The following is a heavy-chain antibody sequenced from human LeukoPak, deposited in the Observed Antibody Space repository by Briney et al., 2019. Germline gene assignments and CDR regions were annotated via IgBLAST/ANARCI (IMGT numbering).Heavy chain of an antibody. Sequence: GGSLRLSCAASGFTFSSYGMHWVRQAPGKGLEWVAVIWYDGSNKYYADPVKGRFTISRDNSKNTLYLQMNSLRAEDTAVYYCARSPFRTTVDYYYYGMDVWGQGTTVTVSS. CDR2: IWYDGSNK. CDR1: GFTFSSYG. V-gene: IGHV3-33*01. CDR3: ARSPFRTTVDYYYYGMDV. J-gene: IGHJ6*02. D-gene: IGHD4-23*01.